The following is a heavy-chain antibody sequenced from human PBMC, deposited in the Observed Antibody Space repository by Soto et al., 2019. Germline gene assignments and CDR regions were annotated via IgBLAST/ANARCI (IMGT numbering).Heavy chain of an antibody. CDR3: ARNYSSSPQNYGMDV. CDR2: IYPGESDT. D-gene: IGHD6-6*01. V-gene: IGHV5-51*01. CDR1: GYSFTSYW. J-gene: IGHJ6*02. Sequence: PGASLKISCKGSGYSFTSYWIGWVRQLPGKGLEWMGIIYPGESDTRYSPSFQGQVTISADKSISTAYLQWSSLKASDTAMYYCARNYSSSPQNYGMDVWGQGTTVTVSS.